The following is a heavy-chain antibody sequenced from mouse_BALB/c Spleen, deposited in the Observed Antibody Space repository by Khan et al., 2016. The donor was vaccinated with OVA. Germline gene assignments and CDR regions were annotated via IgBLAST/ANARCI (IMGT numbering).Heavy chain of an antibody. CDR3: ARDGSRYNYAMDY. CDR2: ISYSGST. Sequence: EVELVESGPGLVKPSQSLSLTCTVTGYSITSDYAWNWIRQFPGNKLEWMGYISYSGSTSYNQSLKSRISITRDTSKNQFFLQLNSVTTEDTATYYCARDGSRYNYAMDYWGQGTAVTVSS. V-gene: IGHV3-2*02. J-gene: IGHJ4*01. CDR1: GYSITSDYA. D-gene: IGHD2-3*01.